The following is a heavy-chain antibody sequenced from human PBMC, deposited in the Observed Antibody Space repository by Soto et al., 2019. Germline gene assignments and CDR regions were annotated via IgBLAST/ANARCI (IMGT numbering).Heavy chain of an antibody. V-gene: IGHV3-21*01. CDR3: ARDLVEGALNGFDV. CDR2: ISDIGTYI. CDR1: GFTLSDHS. D-gene: IGHD3-16*01. J-gene: IGHJ3*01. Sequence: EVQLVESGGGLVKPGGSLRLSCVASGFTLSDHSMNWVRLAPGKGLEWVSAISDIGTYIFYADSVKGRFTISRDNAKNSLYLQMDSLGAEDTDLYYCARDLVEGALNGFDVWGQGTIVTVSS.